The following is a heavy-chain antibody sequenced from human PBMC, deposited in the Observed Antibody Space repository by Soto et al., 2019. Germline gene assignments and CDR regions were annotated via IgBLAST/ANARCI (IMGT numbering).Heavy chain of an antibody. D-gene: IGHD2-15*01. CDR3: AVNCSGGSCQDY. Sequence: PGGSLRLSCAASGFTFISRAMSWVRQAPGKGLEWLSAISGSGGSTYYAESVKGRFTISRDNSKNTLYLQMNSLRAEDTAVYYCAVNCSGGSCQDYWGQGTLVTVSS. V-gene: IGHV3-23*01. J-gene: IGHJ4*02. CDR2: ISGSGGST. CDR1: GFTFISRA.